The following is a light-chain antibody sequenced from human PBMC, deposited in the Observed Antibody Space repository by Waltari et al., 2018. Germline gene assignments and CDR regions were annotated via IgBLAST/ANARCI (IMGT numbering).Light chain of an antibody. Sequence: EIVMIQSPLSLPVTPGEPASISCRSSQSLLHSNGYYYLDWYLQKPGHSPQLLIYLASSRASGVPDRFSGSGSGTDFTLKISGVEAEDVGVYYCMQTLRSWTFGQGTELEIK. CDR1: QSLLHSNGYYY. J-gene: IGKJ1*01. CDR3: MQTLRSWT. V-gene: IGKV2-28*01. CDR2: LAS.